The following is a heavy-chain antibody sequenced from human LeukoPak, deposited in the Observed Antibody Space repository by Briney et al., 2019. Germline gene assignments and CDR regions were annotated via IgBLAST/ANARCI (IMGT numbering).Heavy chain of an antibody. V-gene: IGHV4-34*01. CDR3: AREIVAGVGVSLDI. D-gene: IGHD5-12*01. Sequence: PSETLSLTCAVFGGSFSGYYWSWIRQPPGKGLEWIGEINHSGSTNYNPSLKSRVTISVDTSKNQFSLKLSSVTAADTAVYYCAREIVAGVGVSLDIWGQGTMVTVSS. CDR1: GGSFSGYY. J-gene: IGHJ3*02. CDR2: INHSGST.